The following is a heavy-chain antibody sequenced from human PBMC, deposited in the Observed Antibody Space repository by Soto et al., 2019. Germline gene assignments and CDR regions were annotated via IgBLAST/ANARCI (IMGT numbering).Heavy chain of an antibody. V-gene: IGHV1-18*01. CDR2: ISAYNGNT. CDR1: GYTFTSYG. CDR3: ARDLGAAGIYYYYGMDV. J-gene: IGHJ6*01. D-gene: IGHD6-13*01. Sequence: ASVKVSCKASGYTFTSYGISWARQAPGQGLEWMGWISAYNGNTNYAQKLQGRVTMTTDTSTSTAYMELRSLRSDDTAVYYCARDLGAAGIYYYYGMDVWGQGTTVTVYS.